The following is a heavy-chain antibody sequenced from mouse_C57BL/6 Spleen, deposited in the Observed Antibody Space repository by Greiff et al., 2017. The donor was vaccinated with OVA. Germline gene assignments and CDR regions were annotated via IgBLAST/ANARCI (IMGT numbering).Heavy chain of an antibody. V-gene: IGHV1-82*01. D-gene: IGHD1-1*01. CDR1: GYAFSSSW. Sequence: QVQLKQSGPELVKPGASVKISCKASGYAFSSSWMNWVKQRPGKGLEWIGRIYPGDGDTNYNGKFKGKATLTADKSSSTAYMQLSSLTSEDSAVYFCARGAITTVVGDVWYFDVWGTGTTVTVSS. CDR3: ARGAITTVVGDVWYFDV. CDR2: IYPGDGDT. J-gene: IGHJ1*03.